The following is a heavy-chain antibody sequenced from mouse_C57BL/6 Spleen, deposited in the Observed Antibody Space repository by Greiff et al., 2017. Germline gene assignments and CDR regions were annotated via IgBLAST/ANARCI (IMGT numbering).Heavy chain of an antibody. CDR3: TITTVDYYAMDY. CDR2: IYPGNGDT. Sequence: LQQSGAELVRPGASVKMSCKASGYTFTSYNMHWVKQTPRQGLEWIGAIYPGNGDTSYNQKFKGKATLTVDKSSSTAYMQLSSLTSEDSAVYFCTITTVDYYAMDYWGQGTSVTVSS. D-gene: IGHD1-1*01. J-gene: IGHJ4*01. CDR1: GYTFTSYN. V-gene: IGHV1-12*01.